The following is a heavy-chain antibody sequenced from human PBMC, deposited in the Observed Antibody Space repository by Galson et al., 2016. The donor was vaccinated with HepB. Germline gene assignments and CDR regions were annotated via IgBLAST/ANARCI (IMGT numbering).Heavy chain of an antibody. CDR1: GFTFSSYY. CDR2: ISSGSSYI. CDR3: AGLLTSSSWYGWFDP. V-gene: IGHV3-21*01. J-gene: IGHJ5*02. D-gene: IGHD6-13*01. Sequence: SLRLSCAASGFTFSSYYMNWVRQAPGKGLEWVSSISSGSSYIYYADSVKGRFTISRDNAKNSLYLQMNSLRAEDTALYYCAGLLTSSSWYGWFDPWGQGTLVTVTS.